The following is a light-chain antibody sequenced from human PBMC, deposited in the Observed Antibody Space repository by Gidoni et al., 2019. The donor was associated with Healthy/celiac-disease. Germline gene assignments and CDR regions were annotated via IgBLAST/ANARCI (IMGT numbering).Light chain of an antibody. J-gene: IGKJ1*01. CDR1: QGISSY. V-gene: IGKV1-9*01. CDR2: AAS. Sequence: DIQLTQSPSFLSASVGDRVTITCRASQGISSYLAWYQQKPGKAPKLLIYAASTLQSGVPSRFSGSGSGTEFTLTISSLQPEDFATYDCQQLNSYPRTFXQXTKVEIK. CDR3: QQLNSYPRT.